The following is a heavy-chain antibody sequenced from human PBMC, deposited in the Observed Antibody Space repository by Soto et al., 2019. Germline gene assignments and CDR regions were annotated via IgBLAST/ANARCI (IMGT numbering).Heavy chain of an antibody. CDR1: GYTFTSYG. CDR3: ARDGVDTATGYYYGMDV. J-gene: IGHJ6*02. V-gene: IGHV1-18*01. CDR2: ISAYNGNT. Sequence: QVQLVQSGAEVKKPGASVKVSCKASGYTFTSYGISWARQAPGQGLEWMGWISAYNGNTNYAQKLQGRVTMTTDTSTSTAYMELRSMRSDDTAVYYCARDGVDTATGYYYGMDVWGQGTTVTVSS. D-gene: IGHD5-18*01.